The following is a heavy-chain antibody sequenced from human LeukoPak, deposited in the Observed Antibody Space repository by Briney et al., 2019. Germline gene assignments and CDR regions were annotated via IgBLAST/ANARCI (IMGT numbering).Heavy chain of an antibody. CDR3: AKNLRPKLITMVRGNPYYYYGMDV. J-gene: IGHJ6*02. D-gene: IGHD3-10*01. CDR2: ISGSGGST. Sequence: GGSLRLSCAASGFTFSSYAMSWVRQAPGKGLEWVSAISGSGGSTYYADSVKGRFTISRDNSKNTLYLQMNSLRAEDTAVYYCAKNLRPKLITMVRGNPYYYYGMDVWGQGTTVTVSS. CDR1: GFTFSSYA. V-gene: IGHV3-23*01.